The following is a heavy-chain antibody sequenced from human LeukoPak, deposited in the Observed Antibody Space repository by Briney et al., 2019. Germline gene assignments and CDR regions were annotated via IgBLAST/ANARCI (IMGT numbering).Heavy chain of an antibody. D-gene: IGHD6-19*01. V-gene: IGHV3-66*01. CDR3: AREGGCSGNWFDP. Sequence: GGSLRLSCAASGFTFSSNYMSWVRQAPGKGLEWVSVIYSGGSTYYADYVKGRFTISRDNSKNTLYLQMNSLRAEHTDVYYCAREGGCSGNWFDPWGQGTLVTVSS. CDR2: IYSGGST. CDR1: GFTFSSNY. J-gene: IGHJ5*02.